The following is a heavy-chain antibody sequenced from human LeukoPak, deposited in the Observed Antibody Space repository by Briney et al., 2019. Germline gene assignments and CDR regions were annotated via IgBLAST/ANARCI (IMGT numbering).Heavy chain of an antibody. CDR1: GFTFSSYG. CDR2: ISYDGSNK. D-gene: IGHD5-12*01. V-gene: IGHV3-30*18. CDR3: AKDKVDIVATILDY. J-gene: IGHJ4*02. Sequence: PGGSLRLSCAASGFTFSSYGMHWARQAPGKGLEWVAVISYDGSNKYYADSVKGRFTISRDNSKNTLYLQMNSLRAEDTAVYYCAKDKVDIVATILDYWGQGTLVTVSS.